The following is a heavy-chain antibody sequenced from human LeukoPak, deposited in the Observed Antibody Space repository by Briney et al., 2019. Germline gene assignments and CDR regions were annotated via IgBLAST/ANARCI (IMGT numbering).Heavy chain of an antibody. Sequence: ASVKVSCQASGYTFTGYYMHWVRQAPGQGLEWMGRINPNSGGTNYAQKFQGRVTMTRNTSISTAYMELSSLRSEDTAVYYCARAGVGSSILYYHYYMDVWGKGTTVTVSS. CDR3: ARAGVGSSILYYHYYMDV. D-gene: IGHD6-13*01. CDR1: GYTFTGYY. CDR2: INPNSGGT. J-gene: IGHJ6*03. V-gene: IGHV1-2*06.